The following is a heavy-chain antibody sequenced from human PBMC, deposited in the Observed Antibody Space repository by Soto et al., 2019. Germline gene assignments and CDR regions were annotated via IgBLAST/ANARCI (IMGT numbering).Heavy chain of an antibody. CDR2: IYYSWST. V-gene: IGHV4-59*01. J-gene: IGHJ4*02. CDR1: GGSIRIYY. D-gene: IGHD4-17*01. Sequence: QVQLQESGPGLVKPSETLSLTCTVSGGSIRIYYWNWIRQPPGKGLEWIRYIYYSWSTNYNPSLTSRVTISLDASKNHFSLKLNSVTAADTAVYYCARADYGGTPDYWGQGTLVTVSS. CDR3: ARADYGGTPDY.